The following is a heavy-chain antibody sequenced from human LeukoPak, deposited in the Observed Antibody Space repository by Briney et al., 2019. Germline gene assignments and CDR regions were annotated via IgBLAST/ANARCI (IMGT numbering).Heavy chain of an antibody. V-gene: IGHV3-66*01. J-gene: IGHJ6*02. CDR1: GFTVSSNY. CDR3: ARDRLVLWCGELLSTWDYYYYGMDV. D-gene: IGHD3-10*01. CDR2: IYSGGST. Sequence: GGSLRLSCAASGFTVSSNYMSWVRQAPGKGLEWVSVIYSGGSTYYADSVKGRFTISRDNSKNTLYLQMNSLRAEDTAVYYCARDRLVLWCGELLSTWDYYYYGMDVWGQGTTVTVSS.